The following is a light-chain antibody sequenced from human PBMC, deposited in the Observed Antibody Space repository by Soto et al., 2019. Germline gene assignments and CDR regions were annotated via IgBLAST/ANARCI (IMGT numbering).Light chain of an antibody. J-gene: IGLJ1*01. CDR2: KGT. CDR1: SSDVGAYNS. Sequence: QSVLAQPASVSGSPGQSITISCTGTSSDVGAYNSVSWYQQHPHRAPQVIIYKGTQRPSGVSNRFSCSTSGNAASLTISALLADYEADYFCCSSAPESTYVFGTGTKVTVL. CDR3: CSSAPESTYV. V-gene: IGLV2-23*01.